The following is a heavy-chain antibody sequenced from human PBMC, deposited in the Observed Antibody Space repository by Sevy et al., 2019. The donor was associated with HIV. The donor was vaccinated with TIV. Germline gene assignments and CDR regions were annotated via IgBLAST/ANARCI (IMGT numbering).Heavy chain of an antibody. Sequence: GGSLRLSCAASGFTFDDYAMHWVRHTPRKGLEWVSGVSWNSAYIKYADSVKGRFTISRDNAKKSLYLQMSSLRVEDTALYYCVKGTMVALMDLYDCFHIWGRGTMVTVSS. J-gene: IGHJ3*02. CDR1: GFTFDDYA. V-gene: IGHV3-9*01. CDR3: VKGTMVALMDLYDCFHI. D-gene: IGHD2-8*01. CDR2: VSWNSAYI.